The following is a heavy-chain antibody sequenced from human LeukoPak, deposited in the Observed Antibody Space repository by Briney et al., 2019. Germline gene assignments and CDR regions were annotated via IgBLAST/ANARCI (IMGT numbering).Heavy chain of an antibody. J-gene: IGHJ4*02. CDR1: GGTFSSYA. CDR3: ARGGGLGYCSSTSCRFDY. CDR2: INPSGGST. Sequence: GASVKVSCKASGGTFSSYAISWVRQAPGQGLEWMGMINPSGGSTRYAQKFQGRVTMTRDTSTNTVYMELSSLRSEDTAVYYCARGGGLGYCSSTSCRFDYWGQGTLVTASS. V-gene: IGHV1-46*01. D-gene: IGHD2-2*01.